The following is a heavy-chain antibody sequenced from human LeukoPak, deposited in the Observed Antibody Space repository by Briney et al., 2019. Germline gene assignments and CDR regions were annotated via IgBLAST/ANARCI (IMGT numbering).Heavy chain of an antibody. CDR2: FYYGGST. CDR1: GGSISSSSTC. J-gene: IGHJ5*02. D-gene: IGHD6-6*01. V-gene: IGHV4-39*01. Sequence: SETLSLTCTVSGGSISSSSTCWGWIRQPPGKGLEWIGTFYYGGSTYYNPSLKSRVTISVDASKNQFSLKLSSVTAADTAFYYCGRQGVAARRPNWFGPWGQGNLVTVSS. CDR3: GRQGVAARRPNWFGP.